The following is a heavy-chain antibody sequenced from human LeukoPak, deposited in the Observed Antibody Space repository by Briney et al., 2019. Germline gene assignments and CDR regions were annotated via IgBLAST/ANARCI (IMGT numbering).Heavy chain of an antibody. V-gene: IGHV1-2*06. J-gene: IGHJ6*02. CDR1: GYTFTGYY. CDR3: ASARREQQLVRYYYYGMDV. CDR2: FNPNSGGT. Sequence: EASVKVSCKASGYTFTGYYMHWVRQAPGQGLEWMGRFNPNSGGTNYAQKFQGRVTMTRDTSISTAYMELSRLRSDDTAVYYCASARREQQLVRYYYYGMDVWGQGTTVTVSS. D-gene: IGHD6-13*01.